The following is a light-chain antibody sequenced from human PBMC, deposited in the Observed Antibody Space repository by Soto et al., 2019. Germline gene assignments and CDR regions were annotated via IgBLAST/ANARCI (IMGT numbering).Light chain of an antibody. CDR3: SSYTSSSAYV. Sequence: QSVLTQPASVSLSPGQSITISCTGTSSDVGGYNYVSWYQQHPGKAPKLMIYEVSNRPSGVSNRFSGSKSGNTASLTISGLQAEDEADYYCSSYTSSSAYVFGTGTKV. CDR2: EVS. CDR1: SSDVGGYNY. V-gene: IGLV2-14*01. J-gene: IGLJ1*01.